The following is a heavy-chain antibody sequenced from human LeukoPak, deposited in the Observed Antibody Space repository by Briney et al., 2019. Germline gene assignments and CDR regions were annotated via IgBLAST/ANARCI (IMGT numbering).Heavy chain of an antibody. J-gene: IGHJ4*02. V-gene: IGHV4-59*01. CDR1: GGSINSYY. D-gene: IGHD4-11*01. CDR2: IYYSGST. Sequence: SETLSLTCTVSGGSINSYYWGWIRQPPGKGLEWIGYIYYSGSTNYNPSLKSRVTISVDTSKNQFSLKLSSVTAADTAVYYCARVVGSTRFDYWGQGTLVTVSS. CDR3: ARVVGSTRFDY.